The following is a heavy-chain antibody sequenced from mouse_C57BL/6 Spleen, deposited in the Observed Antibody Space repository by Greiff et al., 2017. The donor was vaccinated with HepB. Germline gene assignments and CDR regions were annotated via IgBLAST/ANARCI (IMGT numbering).Heavy chain of an antibody. D-gene: IGHD2-2*01. CDR3: ATMVTTGDWYFDV. J-gene: IGHJ1*03. CDR2: ISSGGSYT. V-gene: IGHV5-6*02. Sequence: EVKLVESGGDLVKPGGSLKLSCAASGFTFSSYGMSWVRQTPDKRLEWVATISSGGSYTYYPDSVKGRFTISRDNAKNTLYLQMSSLKSEDTAMYYCATMVTTGDWYFDVWGTGTTVTVSS. CDR1: GFTFSSYG.